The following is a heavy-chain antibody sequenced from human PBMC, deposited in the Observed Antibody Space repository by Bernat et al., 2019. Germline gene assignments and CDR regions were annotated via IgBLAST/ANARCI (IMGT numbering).Heavy chain of an antibody. CDR1: GFSLSTSGMC. CDR3: ARISYDFWSDYYMDV. J-gene: IGHJ6*03. V-gene: IGHV2-70*01. CDR2: IDWDDDK. Sequence: QVTLRESGPALVKPTQTLTLTCTFSGFSLSTSGMCVSWIRQPPGKALEWLALIDWDDDKYYSTSLKTRLTISKDTPKNQVVLTMTNMDPVDTATYYCARISYDFWSDYYMDVWGKGTTVTVSS. D-gene: IGHD3-3*01.